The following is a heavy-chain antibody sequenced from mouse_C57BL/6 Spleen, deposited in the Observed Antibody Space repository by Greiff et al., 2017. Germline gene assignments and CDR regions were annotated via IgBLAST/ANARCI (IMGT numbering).Heavy chain of an antibody. CDR2: ISGGGGNT. J-gene: IGHJ3*01. CDR1: GFTFSSYT. D-gene: IGHD4-1*01. CDR3: ARRLGLGSLGWFAY. Sequence: EVKLVESGGGLVKPGGSLKLSCAASGFTFSSYTMSWVRQTPEKRLEWVATISGGGGNTYSPDSVNGRFTFSRDNAKNTLYLQMSSLRSEDTAFYYCARRLGLGSLGWFAYWGQGTLVTVSA. V-gene: IGHV5-9*01.